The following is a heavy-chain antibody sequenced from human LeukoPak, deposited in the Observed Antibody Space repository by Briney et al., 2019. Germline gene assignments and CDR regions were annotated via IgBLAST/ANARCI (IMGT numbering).Heavy chain of an antibody. CDR3: ARGGGVRGHYFDY. D-gene: IGHD3-10*01. CDR1: GGSFSGYY. Sequence: PSETLSLTCAVYGGSFSGYYWSWIRQPPGKGLEWIGEINHSGSTNYNPSLKSRVTISVDTSKNQFSLKLSSVTAADTAVYYCARGGGVRGHYFDYWGQGTLVTVPS. CDR2: INHSGST. V-gene: IGHV4-34*01. J-gene: IGHJ4*02.